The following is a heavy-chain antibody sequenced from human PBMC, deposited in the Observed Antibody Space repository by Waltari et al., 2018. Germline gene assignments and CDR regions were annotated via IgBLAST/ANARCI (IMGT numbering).Heavy chain of an antibody. CDR1: GGSIRSGDYY. CDR2: IYPSGYT. D-gene: IGHD3-10*01. CDR3: ARGRYYYLSGPGTSQWYFDL. J-gene: IGHJ2*01. Sequence: QVQLQESGPGLVRPSQTLSLTCTVSGGSIRSGDYYWSWIRQPPGKGLEWIGNIYPSGYTHDNPSLRSRITKSVDTSKNQFSLNLKSVTAADTAVYYCARGRYYYLSGPGTSQWYFDLWGRGTLVTVSS. V-gene: IGHV4-30-4*01.